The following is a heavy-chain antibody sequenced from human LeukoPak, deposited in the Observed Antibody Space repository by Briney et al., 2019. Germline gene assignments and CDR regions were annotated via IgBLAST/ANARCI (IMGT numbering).Heavy chain of an antibody. CDR3: TKDPSDVVVADP. J-gene: IGHJ5*02. CDR1: GLTVSNNY. CDR2: IYSGGDT. Sequence: GGSLRLSCAASGLTVSNNYLSWVRQAPGKGLEWVSGIYSGGDTYYADSVKGRFTISRDNSKNTLYLQMNSLGAEDTAVYYCTKDPSDVVVADPWGQGTLVTVSS. V-gene: IGHV3-66*01. D-gene: IGHD2-2*01.